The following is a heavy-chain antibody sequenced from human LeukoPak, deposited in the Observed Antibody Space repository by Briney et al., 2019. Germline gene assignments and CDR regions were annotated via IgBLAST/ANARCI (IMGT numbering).Heavy chain of an antibody. V-gene: IGHV1-2*02. Sequence: GASVKVSCKASGYTFTVYYMHWVRQAPGQGLEWMGWINPNSGGTNYAQKFQGRVTVTRDTSISTAYMELSRLRSDDTAVYYCARTPYYYDSSGYPFDYWGQGTLVTVSS. J-gene: IGHJ4*02. CDR3: ARTPYYYDSSGYPFDY. CDR2: INPNSGGT. D-gene: IGHD3-22*01. CDR1: GYTFTVYY.